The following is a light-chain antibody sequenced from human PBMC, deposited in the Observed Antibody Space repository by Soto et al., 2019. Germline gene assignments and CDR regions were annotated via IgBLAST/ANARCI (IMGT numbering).Light chain of an antibody. CDR2: DVS. Sequence: QSALTQPRSVSGSPGQSVTISCTGTSSDVGYYKYVSWYQQHPGNAPKFMIYDVSKRPSGVPDRFSGSKSGNTASLTISGLQAEDEAEYYCCSYGGSYTWVFGGGTKLTVL. V-gene: IGLV2-11*01. CDR1: SSDVGYYKY. J-gene: IGLJ3*02. CDR3: CSYGGSYTWV.